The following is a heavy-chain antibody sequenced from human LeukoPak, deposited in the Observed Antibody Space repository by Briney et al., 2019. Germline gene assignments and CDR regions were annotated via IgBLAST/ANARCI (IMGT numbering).Heavy chain of an antibody. D-gene: IGHD3-10*01. J-gene: IGHJ4*02. CDR2: IGASGNT. CDR3: ATRNFGSGSRYFDY. CDR1: GFTFSSYA. Sequence: PGGSLRPSCAASGFTFSSYAMHWVRQAPGKGLEWVSGIGASGNTYYADSVKGRFSISRDNSKNTLFLQMNSLRAEDTAVYYCATRNFGSGSRYFDYWGQGTLVTVSS. V-gene: IGHV3-23*01.